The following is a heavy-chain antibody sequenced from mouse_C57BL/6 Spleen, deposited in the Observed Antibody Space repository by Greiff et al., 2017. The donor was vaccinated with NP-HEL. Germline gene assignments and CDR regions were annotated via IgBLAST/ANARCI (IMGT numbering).Heavy chain of an antibody. Sequence: VQLQQPGAELVMPGASVKLSCKASGYTFTSYWMHWVKQRPGQGLEWIGEIDPSDSYTNYNQKFKGKSTLTVDKSSSTAYMQLSSLTSEDSAVYYCARRGIYYGSYYYAMDYWGQGTSVTVSS. D-gene: IGHD2-2*01. CDR3: ARRGIYYGSYYYAMDY. CDR1: GYTFTSYW. V-gene: IGHV1-69*01. J-gene: IGHJ4*01. CDR2: IDPSDSYT.